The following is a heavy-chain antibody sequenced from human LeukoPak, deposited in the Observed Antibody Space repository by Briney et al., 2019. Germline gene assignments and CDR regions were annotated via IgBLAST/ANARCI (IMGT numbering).Heavy chain of an antibody. CDR2: NNTNSGHP. V-gene: IGHV7-4-1*02. Sequence: SVKVFCKACGHPFTSYAMNWAPQASGQGLEWMVWNNTNSGHPTYAQGFTRRFVFSLDTSVSTAYLQISSLKAEDTAVYYYAREGCDYWGQGTLVTVSS. CDR3: AREGCDY. J-gene: IGHJ4*02. CDR1: GHPFTSYA.